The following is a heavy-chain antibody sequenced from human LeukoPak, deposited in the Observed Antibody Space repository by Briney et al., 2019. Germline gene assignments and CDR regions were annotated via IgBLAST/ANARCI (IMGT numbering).Heavy chain of an antibody. J-gene: IGHJ5*02. CDR2: IKQDGSDK. V-gene: IGHV3-7*04. CDR3: ARAGVVWFGEFDP. D-gene: IGHD3-10*01. Sequence: GSLGLSFVVSGFTFSSYWMTWVRPAPGKGLEWVANIKQDGSDKYYMDSVRGRFTISRDNAKNALYLKMNSLRAEDTAVYYCARAGVVWFGEFDPWGQGTLVTVSS. CDR1: GFTFSSYW.